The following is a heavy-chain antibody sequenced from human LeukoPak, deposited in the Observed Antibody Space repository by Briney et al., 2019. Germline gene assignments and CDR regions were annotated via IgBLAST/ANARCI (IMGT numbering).Heavy chain of an antibody. CDR1: GDSVSSNSAA. Sequence: SQTLSLTCAISGDSVSSNSAAWNWIRQSPSRGLEWLGRTYYRSKWYNDYAVSVKSRITINPDTSKNQFSLQLNSVTPEDTAVYYCARVRCYDSSGCISFDYWGQGTLVTVSS. CDR3: ARVRCYDSSGCISFDY. V-gene: IGHV6-1*01. D-gene: IGHD3-22*01. J-gene: IGHJ4*02. CDR2: TYYRSKWYN.